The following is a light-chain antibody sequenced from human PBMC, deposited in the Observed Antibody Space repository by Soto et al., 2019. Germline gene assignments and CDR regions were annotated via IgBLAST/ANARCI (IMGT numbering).Light chain of an antibody. Sequence: ERVLTQSPATLSVSPGERATLSCRASQSVSSNLAWYQQKPGQAPRLLIYDASTRATGIPARFSGSGSGTEFTRTISSLQSEDFALYYCQQYNNWPPYTFGQGTKLEIK. CDR1: QSVSSN. J-gene: IGKJ2*01. V-gene: IGKV3-15*01. CDR2: DAS. CDR3: QQYNNWPPYT.